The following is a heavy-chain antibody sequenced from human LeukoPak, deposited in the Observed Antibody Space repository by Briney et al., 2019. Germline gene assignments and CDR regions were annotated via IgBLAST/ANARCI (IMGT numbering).Heavy chain of an antibody. CDR3: AKDGSRNQPHERPRWYFDL. CDR2: ISWNSGNI. V-gene: IGHV3-9*01. J-gene: IGHJ2*01. D-gene: IGHD1-1*01. Sequence: PGGSLRLSCAAFGFTFDDYAMHWVRQVPGKGLEWVSGISWNSGNIGYADSVKGRFTISRDNAENSLHLQMNSLRAEDTALYYCAKDGSRNQPHERPRWYFDLWGRGTLVTVSS. CDR1: GFTFDDYA.